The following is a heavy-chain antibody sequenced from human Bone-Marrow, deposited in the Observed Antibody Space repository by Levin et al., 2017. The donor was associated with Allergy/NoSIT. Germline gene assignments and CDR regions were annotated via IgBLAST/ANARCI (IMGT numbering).Heavy chain of an antibody. CDR1: GFTVSSNY. V-gene: IGHV3-53*01. Sequence: GGSLRLSCAASGFTVSSNYMNWVRQAPGKGLEWVSVIFSGGSTYYADSVKGRFTISRDNSKNTLYLQMNSLRAEDTAVYYCARGGRTTVTTFGFDYWGQGTLVTVSS. D-gene: IGHD4-17*01. J-gene: IGHJ4*02. CDR3: ARGGRTTVTTFGFDY. CDR2: IFSGGST.